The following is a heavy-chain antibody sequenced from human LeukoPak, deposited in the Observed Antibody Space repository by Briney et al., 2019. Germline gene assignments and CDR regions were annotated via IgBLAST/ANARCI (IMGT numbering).Heavy chain of an antibody. Sequence: GGSLRLSCAASGFSFSSYSMNWVRQAPGKGLEWVSYISGSGNAKHYTDSVKGRFTISRDNAKNVLYLQMNSLRAEDTAVYFCARDYLYAFDYWGQGTLVTVSS. D-gene: IGHD2-2*01. CDR1: GFSFSSYS. CDR2: ISGSGNAK. CDR3: ARDYLYAFDY. V-gene: IGHV3-48*01. J-gene: IGHJ4*02.